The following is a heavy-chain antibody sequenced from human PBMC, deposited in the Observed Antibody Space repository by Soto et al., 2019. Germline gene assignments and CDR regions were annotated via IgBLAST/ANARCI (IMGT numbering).Heavy chain of an antibody. CDR2: IYYNGNT. Sequence: QVQLHESGPGLVKPSQTLSLTCTVSGGSISDDDYYWNWIRQSPGKGLEWIGHIYYNGNTYYNPSLKSRLTMSLDTSQNQFSLHLTSVIAADSALYFCARATTVTSSFFFCGLDVWGQGTTVTVSS. D-gene: IGHD4-17*01. CDR3: ARATTVTSSFFFCGLDV. J-gene: IGHJ6*02. CDR1: GGSISDDDYY. V-gene: IGHV4-30-4*01.